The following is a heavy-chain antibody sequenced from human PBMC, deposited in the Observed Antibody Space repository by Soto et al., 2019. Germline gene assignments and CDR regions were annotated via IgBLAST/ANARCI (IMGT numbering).Heavy chain of an antibody. CDR1: GGTFSSYA. CDR2: IIPIFGTA. V-gene: IGHV1-69*12. D-gene: IGHD3-10*01. CDR3: ARGGDYGSGKEGWFDP. J-gene: IGHJ5*02. Sequence: QVQLVQSGAEVKKPGSSVKVSCKASGGTFSSYAISWVRQAPGQGLEWMGGIIPIFGTANYAQKFQGRVTITADESTSTAYMGLSSLRYEDTAVYYCARGGDYGSGKEGWFDPWGQGTLVTVSS.